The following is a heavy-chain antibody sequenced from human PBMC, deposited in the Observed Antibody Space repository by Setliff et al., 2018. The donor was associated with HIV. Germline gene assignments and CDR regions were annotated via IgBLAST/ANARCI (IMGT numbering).Heavy chain of an antibody. CDR1: TYTFSSYV. Sequence: ASVKVSCKASTYTFSSYVINWVRQAPGQGLEWMGRISVYNGNTIYAQKLQGRVIMTTDTSTSTAYMELGSPRSDDTAMYYCATQRDIVMVPGQGGFDIWAQGTMVTVSS. D-gene: IGHD2-2*01. CDR2: ISVYNGNT. J-gene: IGHJ3*02. V-gene: IGHV1-18*01. CDR3: ATQRDIVMVPGQGGFDI.